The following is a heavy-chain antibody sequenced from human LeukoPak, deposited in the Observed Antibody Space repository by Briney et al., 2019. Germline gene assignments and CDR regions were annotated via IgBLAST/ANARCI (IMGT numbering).Heavy chain of an antibody. Sequence: SETLSLTCAVSGGSISSSNWWSWVRQPPGKGLEWIGEIYHSGSTNYNPSLKSRVTISVDKSKNQFSLKLSSVTAADTAVYYCARHGRYFDWSVPYYYYGMDVWGQGTTVTVSS. CDR3: ARHGRYFDWSVPYYYYGMDV. J-gene: IGHJ6*02. V-gene: IGHV4-4*02. D-gene: IGHD3-9*01. CDR2: IYHSGST. CDR1: GGSISSSNW.